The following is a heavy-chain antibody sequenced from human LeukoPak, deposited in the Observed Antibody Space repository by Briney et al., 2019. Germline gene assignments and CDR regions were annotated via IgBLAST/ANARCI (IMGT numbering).Heavy chain of an antibody. CDR2: IIPIFGTA. J-gene: IGHJ4*02. D-gene: IGHD5-12*01. V-gene: IGHV1-69*06. CDR3: ANRVGYSAGYFDY. CDR1: GGTFSSSA. Sequence: SVKVSCKASGGTFSSSAISWVRQTPGQGLEWMGGIIPIFGTANYAQKFQGRVTITADKSTSTAYMELSSLRSEDTAVYYCANRVGYSAGYFDYWGQGTLFTVSS.